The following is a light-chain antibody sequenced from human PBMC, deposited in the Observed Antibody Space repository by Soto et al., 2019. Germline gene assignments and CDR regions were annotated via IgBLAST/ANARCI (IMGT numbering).Light chain of an antibody. CDR3: SSYTSISTVV. J-gene: IGLJ2*01. CDR1: SSDVGGYDY. Sequence: QSVLTQAASVSGSPGQSITISCTGTSSDVGGYDYVSWYQQHPGKAPKLVIYNVSNRPSGISNRFSGSKSGNTASLTISGLQAEDEADYYCSSYTSISTVVFGGGTQLTVL. V-gene: IGLV2-14*03. CDR2: NVS.